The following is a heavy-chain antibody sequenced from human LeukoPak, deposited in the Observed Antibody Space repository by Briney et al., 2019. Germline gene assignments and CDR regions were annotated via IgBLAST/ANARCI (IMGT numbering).Heavy chain of an antibody. Sequence: GASVKVSSKASGYTFTGYYMHWVRQAPGQGLEWMGWINPNSGGTNYAQKFQGRVTMTRDTSISTAYMELSRLGPDDTAVYYCARESCSGGSCYYFDYWGQGTLVTVSS. CDR1: GYTFTGYY. D-gene: IGHD2-15*01. J-gene: IGHJ4*02. CDR2: INPNSGGT. CDR3: ARESCSGGSCYYFDY. V-gene: IGHV1-2*02.